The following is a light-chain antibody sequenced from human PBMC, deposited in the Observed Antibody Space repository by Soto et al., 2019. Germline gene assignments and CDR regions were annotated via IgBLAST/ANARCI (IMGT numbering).Light chain of an antibody. CDR2: AAS. V-gene: IGKV1-39*01. CDR3: QQSYTTPIT. J-gene: IGKJ5*01. CDR1: QTIRSH. Sequence: DIQMTQSPSSLSASVGDRVIITCRASQTIRSHLNWYQQKQGKAPNIXVYAASSLQSGVPSTFTGSGSGTDFTLTISSLQPEDFATYFCQQSYTTPITFGQGTRLEIK.